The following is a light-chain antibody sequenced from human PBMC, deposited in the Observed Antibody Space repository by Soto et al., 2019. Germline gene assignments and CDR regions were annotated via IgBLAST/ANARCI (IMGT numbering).Light chain of an antibody. Sequence: QPVLTQPPSASGTPGQRVTISCSGSSSNIGSNPVNWYQHLPGTAPKLLIYSNNQRPSGVPDRFSGSKSGTSASLAISGLQSEDEADYYCAAGDDSLNGYVFGTGTKLTVL. CDR2: SNN. V-gene: IGLV1-44*01. CDR3: AAGDDSLNGYV. CDR1: SSNIGSNP. J-gene: IGLJ1*01.